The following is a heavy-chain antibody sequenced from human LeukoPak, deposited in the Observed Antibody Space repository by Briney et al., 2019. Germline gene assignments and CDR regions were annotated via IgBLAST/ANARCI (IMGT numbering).Heavy chain of an antibody. J-gene: IGHJ1*01. CDR1: GFTFSTYW. V-gene: IGHV3-74*01. D-gene: IGHD3-22*01. CDR2: IKSDGST. Sequence: PGGSLRLSCAASGFTFSTYWMHWVRQPPGKGLVWVSRIKSDGSTNYADSVKGRFTISRDNAKNTLSLQMNSLRPEDTGVYYCARAPSEIGGYYPEYFRHWGQGTLVTASS. CDR3: ARAPSEIGGYYPEYFRH.